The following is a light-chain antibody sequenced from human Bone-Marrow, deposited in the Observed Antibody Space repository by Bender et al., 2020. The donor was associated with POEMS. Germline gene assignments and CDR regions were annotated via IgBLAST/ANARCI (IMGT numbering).Light chain of an antibody. J-gene: IGLJ3*02. CDR2: TNN. CDR3: CSYAGSSIWV. V-gene: IGLV1-44*01. Sequence: QSVLTQPPSVSGTPGQRVTISCSGSGSNIGGYPVNWYQQLPGTAPRLLIYTNNEWPSGVPDRFSGSKSDNTASLTISGLQAEDEADFYCCSYAGSSIWVFGGGTKLTVL. CDR1: GSNIGGYP.